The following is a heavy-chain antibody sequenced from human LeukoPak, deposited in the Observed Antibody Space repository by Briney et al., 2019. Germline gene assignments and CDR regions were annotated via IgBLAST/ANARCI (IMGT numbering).Heavy chain of an antibody. D-gene: IGHD3-22*01. Sequence: PGRSLRLSCVASGFTFDSNVMNSVRQAPDKGLEWVAFISYGVTTKFYAVSVKGRFTISRDSSKNILYLQMNTLRTEDTAVYYCVKGFYYNSRTYSSPLNYWGQGTLVTVSS. J-gene: IGHJ4*02. CDR1: GFTFDSNV. V-gene: IGHV3-30*18. CDR3: VKGFYYNSRTYSSPLNY. CDR2: ISYGVTTK.